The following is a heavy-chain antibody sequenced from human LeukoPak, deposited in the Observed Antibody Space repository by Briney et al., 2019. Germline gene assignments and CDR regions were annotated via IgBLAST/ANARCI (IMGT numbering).Heavy chain of an antibody. D-gene: IGHD3-3*01. CDR2: ISSSSSYI. CDR1: GFTFSDYY. J-gene: IGHJ4*02. Sequence: PGGSLRFSCAASGFTFSDYYMSWIRQAPGKGLEWVSSISSSSSYIYYADSVKGRFTISRDNAKNSLYLQMNSLRAEDTAVYYCAREYYDFWSGYSEYYFDYWGQGTLVTVSS. V-gene: IGHV3-11*06. CDR3: AREYYDFWSGYSEYYFDY.